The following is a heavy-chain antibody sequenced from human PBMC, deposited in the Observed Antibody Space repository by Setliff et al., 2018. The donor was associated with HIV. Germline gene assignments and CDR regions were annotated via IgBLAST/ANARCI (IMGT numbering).Heavy chain of an antibody. J-gene: IGHJ3*02. CDR1: GYSFPNYW. CDR3: ARIWFGAQDAFDI. V-gene: IGHV5-51*01. Sequence: PGESLKISCKGSGYSFPNYWIGWVRQMPGKGLEWMGIIYPDDSDTRYSPSFQGQVTISVDKSISTAYLQWSSLKASDTAMYYCARIWFGAQDAFDIWGQGTMVTVSS. D-gene: IGHD3-10*01. CDR2: IYPDDSDT.